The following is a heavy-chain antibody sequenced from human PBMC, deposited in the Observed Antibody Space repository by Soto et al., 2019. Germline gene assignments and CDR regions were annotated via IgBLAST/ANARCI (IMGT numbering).Heavy chain of an antibody. Sequence: GGSLRLSCAASGFTFSSYAMSWVRQAPGEGLEWVSTITVSGGSTYYADSVKGRFTISRDNSKDTLYLQMNSLRAEDTAIYYCAKARLDSSGYYYFGFDYWGQGTLVTVSS. V-gene: IGHV3-23*01. D-gene: IGHD3-22*01. CDR3: AKARLDSSGYYYFGFDY. CDR1: GFTFSSYA. J-gene: IGHJ4*02. CDR2: ITVSGGST.